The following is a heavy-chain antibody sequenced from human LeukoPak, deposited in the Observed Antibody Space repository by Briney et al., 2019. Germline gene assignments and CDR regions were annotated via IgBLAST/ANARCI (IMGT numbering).Heavy chain of an antibody. V-gene: IGHV3-48*01. J-gene: IGHJ4*02. CDR3: ARAGDYYDY. D-gene: IGHD4-17*01. CDR1: GFTFSTYS. CDR2: ITSSSSTI. Sequence: GGSLRLSCAASGFTFSTYSVNWVRQAPGKGLEWVSYITSSSSTIYYADSVKGRFTISRDNAKNSLYLQMNSLRAEDTAVYYCARAGDYYDYWGQGTLVTVSS.